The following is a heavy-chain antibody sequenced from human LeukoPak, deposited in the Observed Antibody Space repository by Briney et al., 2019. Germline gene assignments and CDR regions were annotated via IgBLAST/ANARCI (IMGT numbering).Heavy chain of an antibody. CDR1: GFTFTSYA. V-gene: IGHV3-23*01. J-gene: IGHJ4*02. CDR3: AKANYGDYFF. Sequence: PGGSLRLSCAASGFTFTSYAMSWVRQAPGKGLEWVSVISGSGGSTYYADSVKGRFTISRDNSKNTLYLQMNSLRAEDTAVYYCAKANYGDYFFWGQGTLVTVSS. CDR2: ISGSGGST. D-gene: IGHD4-17*01.